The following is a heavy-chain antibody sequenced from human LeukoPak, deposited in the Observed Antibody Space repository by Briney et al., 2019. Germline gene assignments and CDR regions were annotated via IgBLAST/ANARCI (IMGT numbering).Heavy chain of an antibody. V-gene: IGHV4-39*01. Sequence: AETLSLTCTVSGGSISSSSYYWGWIRQPPGKGLEWIGSIYYSGSTYYNPSLKSRVTISVDKSKNQFSLKLSSVTAADTAVYYCARHPGELRYFDWLSPYYFDYWGQGTLVTVSS. CDR3: ARHPGELRYFDWLSPYYFDY. J-gene: IGHJ4*02. D-gene: IGHD3-9*01. CDR2: IYYSGST. CDR1: GGSISSSSYY.